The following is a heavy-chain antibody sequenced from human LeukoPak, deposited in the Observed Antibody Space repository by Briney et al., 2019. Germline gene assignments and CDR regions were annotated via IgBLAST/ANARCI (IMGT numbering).Heavy chain of an antibody. CDR3: AKGSGDYDQLGYFDY. J-gene: IGHJ4*02. CDR2: ISGSGGST. CDR1: GFTFSSYA. D-gene: IGHD4-17*01. Sequence: PGGSLRLSCAASGFTFSSYAMSWVRQAPGKGLEWVSDISGSGGSTYYADSVKGRFTISRDNSKNALYLQMNSLRAEDTAVYYCAKGSGDYDQLGYFDYWGQGTLGTVSS. V-gene: IGHV3-23*01.